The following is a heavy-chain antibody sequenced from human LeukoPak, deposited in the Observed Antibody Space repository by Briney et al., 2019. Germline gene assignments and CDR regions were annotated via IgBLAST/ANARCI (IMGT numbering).Heavy chain of an antibody. J-gene: IGHJ4*02. Sequence: SETLSLTCAVYGGSFSGYYWSWIRQPPGKGLERIGEINHSGSTNYNPSLKSRVTISVDTSKNQFSLKLSSVTAADTAVYYCARAALSGYSPYYFDYWGQGTLVTVSS. CDR2: INHSGST. V-gene: IGHV4-34*01. CDR3: ARAALSGYSPYYFDY. CDR1: GGSFSGYY. D-gene: IGHD3-3*01.